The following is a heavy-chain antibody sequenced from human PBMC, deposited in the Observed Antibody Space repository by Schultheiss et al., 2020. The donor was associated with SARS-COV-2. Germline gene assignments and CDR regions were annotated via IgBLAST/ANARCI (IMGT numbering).Heavy chain of an antibody. J-gene: IGHJ4*02. CDR2: VYFRGST. CDR1: GGSISSSNW. V-gene: IGHV4-4*01. D-gene: IGHD5-24*01. CDR3: ARHPRGWPFVY. Sequence: GSLRLSCAVSGGSISSSNWWSWVRQPPGKGLEWIGSVYFRGSTYYNPSLKSRVTISADTPKNQFSLRLRSVTAADTAVYFCARHPRGWPFVYWGQGALVTVSS.